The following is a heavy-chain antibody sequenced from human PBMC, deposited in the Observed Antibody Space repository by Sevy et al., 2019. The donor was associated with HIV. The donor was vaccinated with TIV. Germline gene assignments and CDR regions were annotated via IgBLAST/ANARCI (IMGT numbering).Heavy chain of an antibody. CDR2: ISSSSSYI. CDR3: ARGRQGNFDY. J-gene: IGHJ4*02. V-gene: IGHV3-21*01. D-gene: IGHD6-6*01. CDR1: GFTFSSYS. Sequence: GGSLRLSCAASGFTFSSYSMNWVRQAPGKGLEWVSSISSSSSYIYYADSVKGRFTISRDNAKNSLYLQMNGLRAEDTAVYYCARGRQGNFDYWGQGTLVTVSS.